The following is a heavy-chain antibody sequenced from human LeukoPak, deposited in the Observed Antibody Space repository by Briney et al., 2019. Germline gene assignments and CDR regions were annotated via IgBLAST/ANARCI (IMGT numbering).Heavy chain of an antibody. V-gene: IGHV4-59*01. D-gene: IGHD3-22*01. Sequence: PSETLSLTCTDSGGSISSYYWSWIRQPPGKGLEWIGYIYYSGSTNYNPSLKSRVTISVDTSKNQFSLKLSSVTAADTAVYYCARALDSSGYYEPIDAFDIWGQGTMVTVSS. CDR1: GGSISSYY. J-gene: IGHJ3*02. CDR2: IYYSGST. CDR3: ARALDSSGYYEPIDAFDI.